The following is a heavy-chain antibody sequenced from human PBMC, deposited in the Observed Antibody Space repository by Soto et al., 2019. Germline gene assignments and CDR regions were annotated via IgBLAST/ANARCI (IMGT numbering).Heavy chain of an antibody. CDR1: GSSIIGYY. J-gene: IGHJ5*02. D-gene: IGHD3-16*01. V-gene: IGHV4-59*12. CDR2: IHYSGSA. CDR3: ARGVGGRCLNWLDP. Sequence: PSETLSLTCTFSGSSIIGYYWTWIRQSPERGLEWIGYIHYSGSANYNPSLNSRLTMSVDRSKSQFSMKLASVTAADTAVYYCARGVGGRCLNWLDPWGKGTLVTASS.